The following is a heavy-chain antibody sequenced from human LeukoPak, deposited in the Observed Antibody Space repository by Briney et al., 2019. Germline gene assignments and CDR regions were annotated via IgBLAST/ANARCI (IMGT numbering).Heavy chain of an antibody. CDR3: ARGSPGYCSSTSCYAFGSYYYMDV. D-gene: IGHD2-2*01. J-gene: IGHJ6*03. CDR1: GNSISSVEYY. Sequence: SETLSLTCTVSGNSISSVEYYWRWTRQPAGKGLEWIGRIYTSGRTNYNPSLKSRVTISVDTSKNQFSLKLSSVTAADTAVYYCARGSPGYCSSTSCYAFGSYYYMDVWGKGTTVTISS. V-gene: IGHV4-61*02. CDR2: IYTSGRT.